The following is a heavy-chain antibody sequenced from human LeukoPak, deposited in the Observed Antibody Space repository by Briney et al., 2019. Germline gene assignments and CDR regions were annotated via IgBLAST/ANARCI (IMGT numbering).Heavy chain of an antibody. CDR3: ARHRPGQWLSYYFDY. V-gene: IGHV5-51*01. CDR1: GYSFISYW. CDR2: IYPGDSDT. Sequence: GESLKISCKGSGYSFISYWIGWVRQMPGKGLEWMGIIYPGDSDTRYSPSFQGQVTISADKSISTAYLQWSSLKASDTAMYYCARHRPGQWLSYYFDYWGQGTLVTVSS. J-gene: IGHJ4*02. D-gene: IGHD6-19*01.